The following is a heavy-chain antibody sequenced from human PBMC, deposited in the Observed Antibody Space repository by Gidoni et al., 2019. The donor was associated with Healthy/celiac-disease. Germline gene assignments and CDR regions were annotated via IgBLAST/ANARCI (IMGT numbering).Heavy chain of an antibody. Sequence: QVQLQQWGAGLLKPSETLSLTCAVYGGSFSGYYWSWIRQPPGKGLEWIGEINHSGSTNYNPSLKSRVTISVDTSKNQFSLKLSSVTAADTAVYYCARARGGYALYYYYGMDVWGQGTTVTVSS. CDR2: INHSGST. V-gene: IGHV4-34*01. CDR3: ARARGGYALYYYYGMDV. D-gene: IGHD5-12*01. CDR1: GGSFSGYY. J-gene: IGHJ6*02.